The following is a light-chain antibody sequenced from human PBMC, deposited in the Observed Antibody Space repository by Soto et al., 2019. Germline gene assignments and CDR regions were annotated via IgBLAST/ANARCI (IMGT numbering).Light chain of an antibody. CDR3: QHHNSYPWT. V-gene: IGKV1-5*01. Sequence: DIQMTQSPSTLSASIGDRVTITCRASQTINNWLAWYQQKPGKAPNLLIYHASNLETGVPSRFSGSAFGTEFTLTISSLQPYDFATYYCQHHNSYPWTFGQGTKVEIK. J-gene: IGKJ1*01. CDR2: HAS. CDR1: QTINNW.